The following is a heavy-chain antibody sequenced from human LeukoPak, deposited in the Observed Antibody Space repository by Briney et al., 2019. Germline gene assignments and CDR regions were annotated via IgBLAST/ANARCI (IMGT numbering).Heavy chain of an antibody. J-gene: IGHJ4*02. D-gene: IGHD3-3*01. CDR2: IDPDDSYT. Sequence: GEALQISCKGSGYSFTSYWISWVRRMPGKGREWMGRIDPDDSYTSYSPSFQGHVTISADKSSSTAYLQWSSLKASDTAMYYCARLSGKGIDYWGQGTLVTVSS. CDR3: ARLSGKGIDY. V-gene: IGHV5-10-1*01. CDR1: GYSFTSYW.